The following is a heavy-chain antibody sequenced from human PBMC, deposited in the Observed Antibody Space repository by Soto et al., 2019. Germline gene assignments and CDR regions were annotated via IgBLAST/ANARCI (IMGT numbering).Heavy chain of an antibody. J-gene: IGHJ6*02. CDR1: GYTFTSFY. CDR2: IDPSGGTT. CDR3: ARGAVLVPNGLIAGMDV. V-gene: IGHV1-46*01. D-gene: IGHD2-8*01. Sequence: ASVKVSCKPSGYTFTSFYMHWVRQAPGQGLEWMGIIDPSGGTTSYTQKFQGRVTMTRDTSTSTVYMELSSLRSEDTAVYYCARGAVLVPNGLIAGMDVWGQGTTVTVSS.